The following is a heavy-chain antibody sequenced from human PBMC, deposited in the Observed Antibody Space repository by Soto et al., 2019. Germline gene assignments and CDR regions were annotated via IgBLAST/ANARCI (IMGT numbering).Heavy chain of an antibody. CDR3: ATGGSSDWQVAFDF. CDR1: GGSFSGYF. V-gene: IGHV4-34*01. D-gene: IGHD6-19*01. Sequence: QLHQQQWGAGLLKPSETLSLTCAVYGGSFSGYFWNWIRQSPGKGLEWIGKVNHNGRNNYNPSLKSRVAISLDMSKNQISLKLTSVTAADPAVYYLATGGSSDWQVAFDFWGQGTMVTVSS. CDR2: VNHNGRN. J-gene: IGHJ3*01.